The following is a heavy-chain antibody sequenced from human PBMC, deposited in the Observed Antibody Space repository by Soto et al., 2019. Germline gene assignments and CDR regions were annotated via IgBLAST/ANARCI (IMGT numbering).Heavy chain of an antibody. CDR1: GDSISSGDYY. V-gene: IGHV4-31*03. CDR2: IYYSGLT. Sequence: PSETLSLTCTVSGDSISSGDYYWSWIRQHPGKGLEWIGYIYYSGLTYYNPSLKSRVSISVDTSKNQFFLNLNSVTAADTAVYFCARDRATGATFDFWGQGTLVTVFS. CDR3: ARDRATGATFDF. J-gene: IGHJ4*02. D-gene: IGHD1-1*01.